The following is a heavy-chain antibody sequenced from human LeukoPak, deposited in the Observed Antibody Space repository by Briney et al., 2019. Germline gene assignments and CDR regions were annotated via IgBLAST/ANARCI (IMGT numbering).Heavy chain of an antibody. CDR3: ARHAYYYDRGGSYESCDI. D-gene: IGHD3-22*01. J-gene: IGHJ3*02. V-gene: IGHV4-59*08. CDR2: MYYSGST. CDR1: GGSISTYY. Sequence: SETLSLTCTVSGGSISTYYWSWIRQPPGKGLERIGSMYYSGSTNYKPSLKSRVTISVDTSKNQFSLKLSSVTAADTAVYYCARHAYYYDRGGSYESCDIWGQGTMVTVSS.